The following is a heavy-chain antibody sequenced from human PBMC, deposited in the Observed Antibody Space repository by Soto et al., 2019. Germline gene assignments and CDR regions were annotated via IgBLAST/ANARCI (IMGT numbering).Heavy chain of an antibody. J-gene: IGHJ6*02. V-gene: IGHV4-30-4*01. D-gene: IGHD3-22*01. Sequence: SETLSLTCTVSGGSISSGDYYWSWIRQPPGKGLEWIGYIYYSGSTYYNPSLKSRVTISVDTSKNQFSLKLSSVTAADTAVYYCARVPYYYYDRSGYLNYYYYGMDVWGQGTTVTVSS. CDR3: ARVPYYYYDRSGYLNYYYYGMDV. CDR2: IYYSGST. CDR1: GGSISSGDYY.